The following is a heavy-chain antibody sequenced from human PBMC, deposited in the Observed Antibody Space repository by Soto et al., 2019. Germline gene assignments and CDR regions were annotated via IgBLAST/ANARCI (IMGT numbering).Heavy chain of an antibody. D-gene: IGHD3-22*01. V-gene: IGHV3-15*07. J-gene: IGHJ4*01. CDR3: TTDSDSTMIVVRFDY. CDR2: IKSKTDGGTT. CDR1: GFTFSNAW. Sequence: EVHLVESGGGLVKPGGSLRLSCAASGFTFSNAWINWVRQAPGKGLEWVDRIKSKTDGGTTDFAAPVKGRFAISRDDSKDMVYLQMNSLKTEHTGIYYCTTDSDSTMIVVRFDYWGQGTLVTVSS.